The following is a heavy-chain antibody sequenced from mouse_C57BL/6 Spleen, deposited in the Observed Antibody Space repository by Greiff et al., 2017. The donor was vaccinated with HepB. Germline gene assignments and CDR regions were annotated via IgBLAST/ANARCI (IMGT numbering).Heavy chain of an antibody. J-gene: IGHJ1*03. Sequence: VQLQQSGAELARPGASVKLSCKASGYTFTSYGISWVKQRTGQGLEWIGEIYPRSGNTYYNEKFKGKATLTADKSSSTAYMELRSLTSEDSAVYFCARPSYYYGSSQWYFDVWGTGTTVTVSS. CDR3: ARPSYYYGSSQWYFDV. CDR2: IYPRSGNT. D-gene: IGHD1-1*01. CDR1: GYTFTSYG. V-gene: IGHV1-81*01.